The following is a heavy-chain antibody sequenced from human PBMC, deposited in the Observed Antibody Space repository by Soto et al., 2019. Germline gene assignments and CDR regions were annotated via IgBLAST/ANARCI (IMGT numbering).Heavy chain of an antibody. CDR3: ARDKSGSYSIDY. V-gene: IGHV3-48*04. D-gene: IGHD1-26*01. Sequence: EVQLVESGGGLVQSGGSLRLTCAASGFTFNKYTMNWVRQAPGKGLEWLSYISGGGGTMFYADSVKGRVTISRDNAKNSLYLQMDSLRAEDKAVYYCARDKSGSYSIDYWGQGTLVIVSS. CDR1: GFTFNKYT. J-gene: IGHJ4*02. CDR2: ISGGGGTM.